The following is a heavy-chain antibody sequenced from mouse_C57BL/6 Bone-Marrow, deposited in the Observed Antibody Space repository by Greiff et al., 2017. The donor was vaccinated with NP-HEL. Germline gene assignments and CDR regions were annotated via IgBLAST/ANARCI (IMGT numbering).Heavy chain of an antibody. CDR3: ARPAYYSNYEAY. CDR1: GYTFTSYW. V-gene: IGHV1-64*01. Sequence: QVQLQQPGAELVKPGASVKLSCKASGYTFTSYWMHWVKQRPGQGLVWIGMIHPNSGSTNYNEKFKSKATLTVDKSSSTAYMQLSSLTSEDSAVYYCARPAYYSNYEAYWGQGTLVTVSA. J-gene: IGHJ3*01. D-gene: IGHD2-5*01. CDR2: IHPNSGST.